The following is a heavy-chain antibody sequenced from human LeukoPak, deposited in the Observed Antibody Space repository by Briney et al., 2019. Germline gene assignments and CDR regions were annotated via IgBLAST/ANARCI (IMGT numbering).Heavy chain of an antibody. D-gene: IGHD2-15*01. Sequence: ASVKVSCKASGFTFTSSAMQWVRQARGQRLEWIGWIVVGSGNTNYAQKFQERVTITRDMSTSTAYMELSRLRSDDTAVYYCARERTLTSCYDYWGQGTLVTVSS. CDR1: GFTFTSSA. CDR3: ARERTLTSCYDY. CDR2: IVVGSGNT. V-gene: IGHV1-58*02. J-gene: IGHJ4*02.